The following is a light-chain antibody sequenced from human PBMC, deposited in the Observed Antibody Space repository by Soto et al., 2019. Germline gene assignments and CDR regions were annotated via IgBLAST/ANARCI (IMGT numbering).Light chain of an antibody. Sequence: QSALTQPASVSGSPGQSITISCTGTSSDVGGYNFVAWYQHHPGKAPKLMIYDVSNRPSGVSNRFSGSKSGNTASLTLSGLLPEDEAHYYCSSYTSTRPWVFGGGTKLTVL. CDR3: SSYTSTRPWV. J-gene: IGLJ3*02. CDR1: SSDVGGYNF. V-gene: IGLV2-14*03. CDR2: DVS.